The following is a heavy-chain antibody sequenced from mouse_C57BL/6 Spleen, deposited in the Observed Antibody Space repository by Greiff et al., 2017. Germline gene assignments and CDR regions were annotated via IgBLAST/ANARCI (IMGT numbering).Heavy chain of an antibody. D-gene: IGHD3-1*01. V-gene: IGHV1-64*01. CDR1: GYTFTSYW. Sequence: QVQLQQPGAELVKPGASVKMSCKASGYTFTSYWMDWVKQRPGQGLEWIGMIHPKSGSTNYNEKFKIKATLTEDKSSSTAYLQLSSLTSEDSAVYYWQRSGGDFEVWGTGTTVTVSS. CDR2: IHPKSGST. J-gene: IGHJ1*03. CDR3: QRSGGDFEV.